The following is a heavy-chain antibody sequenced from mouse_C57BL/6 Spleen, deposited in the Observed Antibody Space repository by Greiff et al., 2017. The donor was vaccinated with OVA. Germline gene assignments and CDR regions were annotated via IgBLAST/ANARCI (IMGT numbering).Heavy chain of an antibody. Sequence: QVQLQQSGAELVRPGASVTLSCKASGYTFTDYEMHWVKQTPVHGLEWIGAIDPETGGTAYNQKFKGKAILTADKSSSTAYMELRSLTSEDSAVYYCTYAGNVYAMDYWGQGTSVTVSS. V-gene: IGHV1-15*01. CDR1: GYTFTDYE. CDR2: IDPETGGT. D-gene: IGHD2-1*01. J-gene: IGHJ4*01. CDR3: TYAGNVYAMDY.